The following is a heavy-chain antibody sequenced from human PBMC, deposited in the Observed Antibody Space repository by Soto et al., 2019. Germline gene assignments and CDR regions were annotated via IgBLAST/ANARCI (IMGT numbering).Heavy chain of an antibody. V-gene: IGHV3-9*01. D-gene: IGHD1-26*01. CDR1: GFTFDDYA. CDR2: ISWNSGSI. J-gene: IGHJ4*02. Sequence: EVQLVESGGGLVQPGRSLRLSCAASGFTFDDYAMHWVRQAPGKGLEWVSGISWNSGSIGYADSVKGRFTISRDNAKKSLYLQMNSLRAEDTALYYCAKDTDSGSYYSYFDYWGQGTLVTVSS. CDR3: AKDTDSGSYYSYFDY.